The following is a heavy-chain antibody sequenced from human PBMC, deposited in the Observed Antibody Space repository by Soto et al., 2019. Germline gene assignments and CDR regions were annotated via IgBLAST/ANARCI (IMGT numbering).Heavy chain of an antibody. CDR2: IYWDDDK. D-gene: IGHD2-15*01. J-gene: IGHJ4*02. Sequence: SGPTLVNPTQTLTLTCSFSGFSLSTTGVAVGWIRQPPGKALECLVLIYWDDDKRYSPSLKSRLTITRDTSKNQVVLTMTDMDPVDTATYYCAHRVDYRGSWNTGYFDYWGQGTLVTVSS. CDR1: GFSLSTTGVA. V-gene: IGHV2-5*02. CDR3: AHRVDYRGSWNTGYFDY.